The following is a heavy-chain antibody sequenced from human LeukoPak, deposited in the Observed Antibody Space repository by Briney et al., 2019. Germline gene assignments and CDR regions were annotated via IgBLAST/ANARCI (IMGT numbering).Heavy chain of an antibody. CDR3: ARTDSSAPEAY. J-gene: IGHJ4*02. D-gene: IGHD3-22*01. Sequence: SVKVSCKASGGTFSSYAISWVRQAPGQGLEWMGRIIPILGIANYAQKFQGRVTITADKSTSTAYMELSSLRSEDTAVNYCARTDSSAPEAYWGQGTLVTVSS. CDR1: GGTFSSYA. V-gene: IGHV1-69*04. CDR2: IIPILGIA.